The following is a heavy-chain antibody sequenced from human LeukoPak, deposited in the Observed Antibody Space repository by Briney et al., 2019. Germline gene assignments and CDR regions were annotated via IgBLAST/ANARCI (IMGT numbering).Heavy chain of an antibody. CDR3: AKGGVNGGMGFDY. J-gene: IGHJ4*02. CDR2: ISWNSGSI. Sequence: GRSLRLSCAASGFTFDDYAMHWVRQAPGKGLEWVSGISWNSGSIGYADSVKGRFTISRDNAKNSLYLQMNSLRAEDTALYYCAKGGVNGGMGFDYWGQGTLVTVSS. D-gene: IGHD4-23*01. CDR1: GFTFDDYA. V-gene: IGHV3-9*01.